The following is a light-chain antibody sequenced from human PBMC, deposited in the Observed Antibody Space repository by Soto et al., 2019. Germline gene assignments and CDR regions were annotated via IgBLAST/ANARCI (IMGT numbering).Light chain of an antibody. V-gene: IGLV1-44*01. CDR2: GDN. CDR3: ATWDDSLNGVM. Sequence: QSALTQPPSASGAPGQRVTIICSGSSSNIGGNTVNWYQQLPGTAPKLLIYGDNQRPSGVPDRFSGSKSDTSASLAISGLQSEDEADYYCATWDDSLNGVMFGGGTKLTVL. J-gene: IGLJ3*02. CDR1: SSNIGGNT.